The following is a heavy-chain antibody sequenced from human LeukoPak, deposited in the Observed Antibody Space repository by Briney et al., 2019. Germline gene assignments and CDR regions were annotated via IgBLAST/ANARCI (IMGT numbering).Heavy chain of an antibody. CDR2: IKQDGSEK. D-gene: IGHD6-13*01. CDR1: GFTFSSYW. Sequence: GGSLRLSCAASGFTFSSYWMSWVRQAPGKGLEWVANIKQDGSEKYYVDSVKGRFTISRDNAKNSLYLQMNSLRAEDTAVYYCAREGQQLRGLTIQHWGQGTLVTVSS. J-gene: IGHJ1*01. V-gene: IGHV3-7*01. CDR3: AREGQQLRGLTIQH.